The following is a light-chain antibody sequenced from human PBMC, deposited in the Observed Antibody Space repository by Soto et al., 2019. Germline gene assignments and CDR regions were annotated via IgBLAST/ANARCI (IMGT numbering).Light chain of an antibody. Sequence: QSVLTQPPSASETPGQRGTISCSGSRSNIGSDTVNWYQQLPVTAPRLLIYNDNHRPSGVPDRFSGSKSGTSASLAINGLQSEDEADYYCAAWDDSLNAWVFGGGTKLTVL. CDR2: NDN. CDR1: RSNIGSDT. V-gene: IGLV1-44*01. J-gene: IGLJ3*02. CDR3: AAWDDSLNAWV.